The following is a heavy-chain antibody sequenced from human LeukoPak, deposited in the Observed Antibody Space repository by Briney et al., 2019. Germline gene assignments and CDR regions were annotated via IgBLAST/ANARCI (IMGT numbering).Heavy chain of an antibody. J-gene: IGHJ3*02. D-gene: IGHD3-10*01. V-gene: IGHV1-2*04. CDR1: GYTFTGYY. Sequence: ASVKVSCKASGYTFTGYYIHWVRQAPGQGLEWMGWINPKSGGTNYAQKFQDWVTMTRDTSISTAYMDLSRLRYDDTAVYYCAKSLWFGELPRVGSDAFDIWGQGTMVTVSS. CDR3: AKSLWFGELPRVGSDAFDI. CDR2: INPKSGGT.